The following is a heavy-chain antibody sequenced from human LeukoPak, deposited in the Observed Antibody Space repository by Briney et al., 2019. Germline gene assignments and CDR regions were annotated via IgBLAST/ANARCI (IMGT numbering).Heavy chain of an antibody. CDR2: ISGSGGST. Sequence: AGGSLRPSCAASGFTFSSYGMTWVRQAPGKGLEWVSGISGSGGSTYYAGSVKGRFTFFRDNSKNTLYLQMNSLRAEDTAVYYCAKGRVGAIKTFDYWGQGTLVTVSS. CDR3: AKGRVGAIKTFDY. D-gene: IGHD1-26*01. V-gene: IGHV3-23*01. J-gene: IGHJ4*02. CDR1: GFTFSSYG.